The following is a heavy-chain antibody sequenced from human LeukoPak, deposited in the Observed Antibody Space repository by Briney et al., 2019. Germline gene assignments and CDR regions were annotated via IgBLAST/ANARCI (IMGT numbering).Heavy chain of an antibody. V-gene: IGHV4-59*02. D-gene: IGHD5-12*01. Sequence: SETLSLTCTVSGGSVSSYCWSWIRQPPGKGLEWIGYINYGGSTNYNPSLKSRVTISGDTSKNQFVLRLSAVTAADTAVYYCARDKRYSAHDSGDAFDIWGQGTMVTVSS. J-gene: IGHJ3*02. CDR2: INYGGST. CDR3: ARDKRYSAHDSGDAFDI. CDR1: GGSVSSYC.